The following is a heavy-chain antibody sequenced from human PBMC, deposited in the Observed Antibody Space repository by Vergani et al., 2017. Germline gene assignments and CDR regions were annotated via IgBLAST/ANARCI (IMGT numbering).Heavy chain of an antibody. CDR2: IYYSGST. Sequence: QLQLQESGPGLVKPSETLSLTCTVSGGSISSSSYYWGWIRQPPGKGLEWIESIYYSGSTYYNPSLKSRVTISVDTSKNQFSLKLSSVTAADTAVYYCARDRVGCYYYRSGYYLRYYYYGIDVWGQGTTVTVSS. CDR1: GGSISSSSYY. V-gene: IGHV4-39*07. D-gene: IGHD3-22*01. J-gene: IGHJ6*02. CDR3: ARDRVGCYYYRSGYYLRYYYYGIDV.